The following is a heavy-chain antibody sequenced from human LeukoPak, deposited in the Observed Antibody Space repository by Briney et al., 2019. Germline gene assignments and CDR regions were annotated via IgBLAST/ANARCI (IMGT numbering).Heavy chain of an antibody. D-gene: IGHD6-19*01. V-gene: IGHV4-59*01. J-gene: IGHJ5*02. CDR3: ARAVGSSGWYVWFDP. CDR1: GGSISSYY. CDR2: IYYSGST. Sequence: KTSETLSLTCTVSGGSISSYYWSWIRQPPGKGLEWIGYIYYSGSTNYNPSLKSRVTISVDTSKNQFSLKLCSVTAADTAVYYCARAVGSSGWYVWFDPWGQGTLVTVSS.